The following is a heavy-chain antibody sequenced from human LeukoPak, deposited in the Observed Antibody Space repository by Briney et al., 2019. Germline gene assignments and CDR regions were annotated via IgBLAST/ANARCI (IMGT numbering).Heavy chain of an antibody. V-gene: IGHV1-2*02. Sequence: ASVKVSCKASGYTFTGYYMHWVRQAPGQGLEWMGWINPNSGGTNYAQKFQGRVTMTRDTSISTAYMELSRLRSDDTAVYYCARDGSYRLREWLVPYYWGQGTLVTVSS. CDR2: INPNSGGT. D-gene: IGHD6-19*01. CDR3: ARDGSYRLREWLVPYY. J-gene: IGHJ4*02. CDR1: GYTFTGYY.